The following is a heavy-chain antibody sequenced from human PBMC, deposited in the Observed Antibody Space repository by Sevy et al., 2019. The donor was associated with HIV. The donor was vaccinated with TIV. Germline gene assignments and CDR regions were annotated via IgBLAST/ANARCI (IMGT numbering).Heavy chain of an antibody. CDR1: GFTFSSYW. D-gene: IGHD2-2*01. Sequence: GGSLRLSCAASGFTFSSYWMSWVRQAPGKGLEWVANIKQDGSEKYYVDSVKGRFTISRDNAKSSLYLQMHSLRAEDTAVDYCAGDPGVVPAALPYYYYCMDVWGQGTTVTVSS. CDR2: IKQDGSEK. J-gene: IGHJ6*02. V-gene: IGHV3-7*01. CDR3: AGDPGVVPAALPYYYYCMDV.